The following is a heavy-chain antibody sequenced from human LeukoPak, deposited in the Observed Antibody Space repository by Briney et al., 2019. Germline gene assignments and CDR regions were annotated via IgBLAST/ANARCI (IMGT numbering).Heavy chain of an antibody. J-gene: IGHJ5*02. V-gene: IGHV4-61*02. CDR1: GGSISSDTYY. D-gene: IGHD1-26*01. CDR3: ARAEYSGSYLFDP. Sequence: SETLSLTCTVSGGSISSDTYYWSWIRQPAGKGLEWIGRIYTTGSTNYGAAFKSRVTMSMGKSKNQFSLKVTSVTAADTAVYYCARAEYSGSYLFDPWGQGTLVTVSS. CDR2: IYTTGST.